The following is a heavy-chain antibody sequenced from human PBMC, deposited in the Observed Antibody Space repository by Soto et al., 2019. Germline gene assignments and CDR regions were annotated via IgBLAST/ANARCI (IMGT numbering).Heavy chain of an antibody. V-gene: IGHV3-23*01. CDR1: GLTFPTYA. Sequence: ARSLRLSCAASGLTFPTYALSWVRQAPGKGLEWVSAISGGNTRTYYADSVKGRFSISRDNFKNTLYLQINSLRAEDTAIYYCAKLLAVAATWDAFDIWGQGTMVTVSS. J-gene: IGHJ3*02. CDR3: AKLLAVAATWDAFDI. CDR2: ISGGNTRT. D-gene: IGHD2-15*01.